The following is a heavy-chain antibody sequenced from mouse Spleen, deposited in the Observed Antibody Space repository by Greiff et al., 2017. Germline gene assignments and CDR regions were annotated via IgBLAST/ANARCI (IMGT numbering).Heavy chain of an antibody. CDR3: ASYDYDSWFAY. CDR2: INPYNDGT. V-gene: IGHV1-14*01. D-gene: IGHD2-4*01. J-gene: IGHJ3*01. CDR1: GYTFTSYV. Sequence: EVQLQQSGPELVKPGASVKMSCKASGYTFTSYVMHWVKRKPGQGLEWIGYINPYNDGTKYNEKFKGKATLTSDKSSSTAYMELSSLTSEDSAVYYCASYDYDSWFAYWGQGTLVTVSA.